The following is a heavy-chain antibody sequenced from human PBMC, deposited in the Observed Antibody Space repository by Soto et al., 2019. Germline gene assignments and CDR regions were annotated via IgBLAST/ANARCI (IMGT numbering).Heavy chain of an antibody. CDR2: INKSGGST. Sequence: GSLRLYCADSVFAFSSFAMSWVRQAPGKGLEWVSTINKSGGSTYYADSVKGRFTISRDNSKNMLFLQINGLRAEDTAVYYCAKDPPTTGTTFDYWGRGPLVTVSS. CDR3: AKDPPTTGTTFDY. J-gene: IGHJ4*02. CDR1: VFAFSSFA. V-gene: IGHV3-23*01. D-gene: IGHD1-1*01.